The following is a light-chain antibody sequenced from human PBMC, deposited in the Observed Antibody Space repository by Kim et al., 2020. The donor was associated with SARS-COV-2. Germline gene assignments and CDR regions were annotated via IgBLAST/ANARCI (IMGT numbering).Light chain of an antibody. CDR1: QSVSSN. Sequence: EIVMTQSPATLSVSPGERATLSCRASQSVSSNLAWYQQKPGQAPRILVYGVSTRATGIPVRFSGSGSGTEFTLTISSLQSEDFAVYYCQQYIDWPRTFGQGTKLEI. V-gene: IGKV3-15*01. J-gene: IGKJ2*01. CDR2: GVS. CDR3: QQYIDWPRT.